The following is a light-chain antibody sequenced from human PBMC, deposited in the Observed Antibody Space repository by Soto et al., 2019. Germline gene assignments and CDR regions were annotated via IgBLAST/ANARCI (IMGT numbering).Light chain of an antibody. J-gene: IGLJ1*01. CDR2: EVT. Sequence: QSALTQPASVSGSPGQSITISCTGTSSDIGAYNYVSWYQQHPGKAPKLMIYEVTNRPSGISDRFSASRSGNTASLSISGLQAEDAADYFCSSYSSAVAFVFGTGTKLTVL. V-gene: IGLV2-14*01. CDR1: SSDIGAYNY. CDR3: SSYSSAVAFV.